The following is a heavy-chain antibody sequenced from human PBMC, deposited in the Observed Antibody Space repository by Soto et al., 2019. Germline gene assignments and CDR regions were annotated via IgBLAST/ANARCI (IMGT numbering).Heavy chain of an antibody. CDR1: GYTFTSYD. CDR2: MNPNSGNT. D-gene: IGHD3-9*01. V-gene: IGHV1-8*01. Sequence: GASVKVSCKASGYTFTSYDINWVRQATGQGLEWMGWMNPNSGNTGYAQKFQGRVTMTRNTSISTAYMELSSLRSEDTAVYYCARNYDILTGPYMDVWGKGTTVTVSS. CDR3: ARNYDILTGPYMDV. J-gene: IGHJ6*03.